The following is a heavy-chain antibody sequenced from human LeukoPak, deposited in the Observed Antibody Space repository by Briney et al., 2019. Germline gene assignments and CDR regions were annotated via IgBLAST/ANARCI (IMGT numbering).Heavy chain of an antibody. CDR1: GFTFDDYA. Sequence: GRSLRLSCAASGFTFDDYAMHWVRQAPGKGLEWVSGVNWNSDRKGYAGSVKGRFTVSRDNARKYVFLQMNSLRVENTAIYYCAKGKSGWFSGADYWGQGTLVTVSS. CDR2: VNWNSDRK. CDR3: AKGKSGWFSGADY. V-gene: IGHV3-9*01. D-gene: IGHD6-19*01. J-gene: IGHJ4*02.